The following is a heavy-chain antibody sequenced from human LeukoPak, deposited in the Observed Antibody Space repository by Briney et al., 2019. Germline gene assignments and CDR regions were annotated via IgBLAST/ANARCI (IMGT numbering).Heavy chain of an antibody. V-gene: IGHV1-18*01. CDR1: GGTFSNYA. Sequence: ASVKVSCKASGGTFSNYAISWVRQAPGQGLEWMGWISGFNGNINYAQKFQGRVTMTTDTSTNIAYMELRSLRSDDTAVYYCARVGMWGYSNTIDYWGQGTLVTVSS. CDR2: ISGFNGNI. J-gene: IGHJ4*02. D-gene: IGHD4-11*01. CDR3: ARVGMWGYSNTIDY.